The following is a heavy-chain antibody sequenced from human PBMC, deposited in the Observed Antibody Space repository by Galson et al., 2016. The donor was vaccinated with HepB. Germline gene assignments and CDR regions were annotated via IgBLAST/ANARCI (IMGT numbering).Heavy chain of an antibody. Sequence: SVKVSCKASGYTFSNYVITWVRQAPGQGLEWMGRISAYNGITNYGPKFQGRVTMTTDTSTSTANMELRSLRSDDTAVYYCARQASVSGAPSVNRWFDFWGQGILATVSS. CDR1: GYTFSNYV. CDR2: ISAYNGIT. CDR3: ARQASVSGAPSVNRWFDF. J-gene: IGHJ5*01. V-gene: IGHV1-18*01. D-gene: IGHD2-8*02.